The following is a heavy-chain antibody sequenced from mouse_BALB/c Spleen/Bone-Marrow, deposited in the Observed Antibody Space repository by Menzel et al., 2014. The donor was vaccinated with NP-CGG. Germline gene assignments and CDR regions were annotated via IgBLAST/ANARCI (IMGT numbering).Heavy chain of an antibody. Sequence: VQLQQSGPGLVQPSQSLSITCTVSGFSLTSYGVHWVRQSPGKGLEWLGAIWSGGSSDYNPAFISRLSISRDNSKSQVFFKKNSLQAKGTAIYYCARNSGEFAYWGQGTLVTVSA. V-gene: IGHV2-2*02. CDR2: IWSGGSS. J-gene: IGHJ3*01. CDR3: ARNSGEFAY. CDR1: GFSLTSYG.